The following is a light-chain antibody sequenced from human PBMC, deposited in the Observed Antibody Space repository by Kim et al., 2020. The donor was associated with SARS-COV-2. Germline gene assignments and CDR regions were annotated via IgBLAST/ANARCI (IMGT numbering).Light chain of an antibody. Sequence: AIQLTQSPSSLSASVGDRVIITCRPSQGMRDDLGWYQQKPGKAPKLLMYAVSSPQSGVPSRFSGSGSGTDFTLTISSLQPEDFATYYCLQYHNYPRTFGQGTKVDIK. CDR2: AVS. CDR3: LQYHNYPRT. CDR1: QGMRDD. V-gene: IGKV1-6*01. J-gene: IGKJ1*01.